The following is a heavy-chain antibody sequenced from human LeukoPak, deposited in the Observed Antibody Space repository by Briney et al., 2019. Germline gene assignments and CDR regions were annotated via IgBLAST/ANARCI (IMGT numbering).Heavy chain of an antibody. CDR1: GGSFSGYY. CDR2: INHSGST. V-gene: IGHV4-34*01. Sequence: SETLSLTCAVYGGSFSGYYWSWIRQPPGKGLEWIGEINHSGSTNYNPSLKSRVTISVDTSKNQFSLKLSSVTAADTAVYYCARVELAVSPIDYWGQGTLVTVSS. J-gene: IGHJ4*02. CDR3: ARVELAVSPIDY. D-gene: IGHD3-10*01.